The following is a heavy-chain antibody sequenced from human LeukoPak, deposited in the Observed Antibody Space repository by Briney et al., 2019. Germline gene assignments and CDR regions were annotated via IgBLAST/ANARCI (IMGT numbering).Heavy chain of an antibody. CDR2: ISSDSNYI. V-gene: IGHV3-21*06. Sequence: GGSLRLSCAASGFIFGSYTMNWVRQAPGKGLEWVSSISSDSNYIYYADSMKGRFTISRDNAENSVYLQMNNLRAEDTAVYYCAKVVVSARNIYTDSYYYMDVWSKGTTVTVSS. J-gene: IGHJ6*03. CDR1: GFIFGSYT. CDR3: AKVVVSARNIYTDSYYYMDV. D-gene: IGHD1-14*01.